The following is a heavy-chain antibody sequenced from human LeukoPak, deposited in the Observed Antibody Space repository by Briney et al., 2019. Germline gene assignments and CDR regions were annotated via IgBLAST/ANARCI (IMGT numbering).Heavy chain of an antibody. Sequence: GGSLRLSCAASGFTFSSYDMHWVRHATGKGLEWVTAIGTAGDTYYPGSVKGRFTISRENAKNSLYLQMNSLRAGDTAVYYCARHAAAAGSFDYWGQGTLVTVSS. J-gene: IGHJ4*02. CDR1: GFTFSSYD. CDR3: ARHAAAAGSFDY. CDR2: IGTAGDT. D-gene: IGHD6-13*01. V-gene: IGHV3-13*01.